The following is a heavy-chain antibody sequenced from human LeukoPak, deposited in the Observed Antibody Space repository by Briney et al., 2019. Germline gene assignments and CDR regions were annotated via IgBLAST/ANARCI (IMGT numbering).Heavy chain of an antibody. D-gene: IGHD3-16*01. CDR3: ARVQNFGDYVFDY. CDR2: INHDGSQK. V-gene: IGHV3-7*01. Sequence: GGSLRLSCAASGFTYSDYWMSWVRQAPGKGLEWVAFINHDGSQKSYLDSVEGRFAVSRDNDKNSVSLQMKSLRPEDTAVYYCARVQNFGDYVFDYWGQGTLVTVSS. CDR1: GFTYSDYW. J-gene: IGHJ4*02.